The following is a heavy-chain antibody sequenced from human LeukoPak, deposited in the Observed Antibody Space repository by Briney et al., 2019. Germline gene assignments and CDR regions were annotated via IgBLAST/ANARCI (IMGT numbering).Heavy chain of an antibody. CDR2: IIPIFGTA. Sequence: SVKVSCKASGGTFSSYAISWVRQAPGQGLEWMGGIIPIFGTANYAQKFQGRVTITTDESTSTAYMELSSLRSEDTAVYYCARGRFSEWLVPAYMDVWGKGTTVTVSS. CDR1: GGTFSSYA. J-gene: IGHJ6*03. V-gene: IGHV1-69*05. D-gene: IGHD3-3*01. CDR3: ARGRFSEWLVPAYMDV.